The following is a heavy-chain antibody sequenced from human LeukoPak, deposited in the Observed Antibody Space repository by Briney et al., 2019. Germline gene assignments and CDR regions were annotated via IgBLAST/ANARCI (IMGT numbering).Heavy chain of an antibody. D-gene: IGHD6-13*01. CDR3: AREGPVIAAAETWFDP. Sequence: PGGSLRLSCAASGFTFSSYAMHWVRQAPGKGLEWVAVISYDGSNKYYADSVKGRFTISRDNSKNTLYLQMNSLRAEDTAVYYCAREGPVIAAAETWFDPWGQGTLVPVSS. V-gene: IGHV3-30*04. CDR2: ISYDGSNK. CDR1: GFTFSSYA. J-gene: IGHJ5*02.